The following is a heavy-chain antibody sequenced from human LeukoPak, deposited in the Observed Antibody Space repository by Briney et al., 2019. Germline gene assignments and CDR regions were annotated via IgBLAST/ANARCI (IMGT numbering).Heavy chain of an antibody. Sequence: GGSLRLSCAASGFTVSNNYMSWVRQAPGKGLEWVSVIYSGGSTYYADSVKGRFTISRDNSKNTLYLQMNSLRAEDTAVYYCARVMITFGGVIVDAFDIWGQGTMVTVSS. J-gene: IGHJ3*02. V-gene: IGHV3-53*01. CDR3: ARVMITFGGVIVDAFDI. CDR2: IYSGGST. CDR1: GFTVSNNY. D-gene: IGHD3-16*02.